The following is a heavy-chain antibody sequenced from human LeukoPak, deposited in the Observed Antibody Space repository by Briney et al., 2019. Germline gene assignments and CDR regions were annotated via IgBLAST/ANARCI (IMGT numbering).Heavy chain of an antibody. CDR1: GGSISSGDYY. V-gene: IGHV4-30-4*08. Sequence: SETLSLTCTVSGGSISSGDYYWSWSRQPPGKGLEWIGYIYYSGSTYYNPSLKSRVTISVATSKNQFSLKLSSVTAADPAVYYCASSRRCYYDGSGYYAFDIWGQGTMVTVSS. CDR2: IYYSGST. J-gene: IGHJ3*02. CDR3: ASSRRCYYDGSGYYAFDI. D-gene: IGHD3-22*01.